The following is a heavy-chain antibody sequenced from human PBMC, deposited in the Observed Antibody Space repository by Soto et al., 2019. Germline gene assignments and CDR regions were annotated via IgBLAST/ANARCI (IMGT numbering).Heavy chain of an antibody. CDR3: ARRRDGYNQYWYFDL. CDR2: IYYSGST. CDR1: GGSISSSSYY. D-gene: IGHD5-12*01. V-gene: IGHV4-39*01. J-gene: IGHJ2*01. Sequence: SETLSLTCTVSGGSISSSSYYWGWIRQPPGKGLEWIGSIYYSGSTYYNPSLKSRVTISVDTSKNQFSLKLSSVTAADTAVYYCARRRDGYNQYWYFDLWGRGTLVTVS.